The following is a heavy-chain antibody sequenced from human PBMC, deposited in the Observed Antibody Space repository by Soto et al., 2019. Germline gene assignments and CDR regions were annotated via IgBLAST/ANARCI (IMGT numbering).Heavy chain of an antibody. CDR3: AKDGFGARILWFGELSYFDY. V-gene: IGHV3-23*01. D-gene: IGHD3-10*01. CDR2: ISGSGGST. CDR1: GFTFSSYA. Sequence: GGSLRLSCAASGFTFSSYAMSWVRQAPGKGLEWVSAISGSGGSTYYADSVKGRFTISRDNSKNTLYLQMNSLRAEDTAVYYCAKDGFGARILWFGELSYFDYWGQGTLVTVSS. J-gene: IGHJ4*02.